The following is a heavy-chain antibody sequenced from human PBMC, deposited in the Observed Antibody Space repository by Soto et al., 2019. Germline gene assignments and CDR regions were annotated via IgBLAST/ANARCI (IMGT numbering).Heavy chain of an antibody. J-gene: IGHJ4*02. CDR2: ISSLGSTI. CDR1: GFTFSNYE. CDR3: ARDIRTLYYFDF. D-gene: IGHD4-17*01. V-gene: IGHV3-48*03. Sequence: PGGSLRLSCAASGFTFSNYEMNWVRQAPGKGLEWVSYISSLGSTIYYADSVKGRFTISRDNAKDSLYLQMNSLRAEDTAVYYCARDIRTLYYFDFWGQGTLVTVS.